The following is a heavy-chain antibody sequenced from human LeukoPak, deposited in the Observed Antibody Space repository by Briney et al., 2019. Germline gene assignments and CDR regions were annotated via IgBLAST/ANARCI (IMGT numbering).Heavy chain of an antibody. Sequence: SETLSLTCAVYGGSFSGYYWSWIRQPPGKGLEWIGESKHSGGTNYNPSLKSRVTFSVDTSKKQFSLTLTSVTAADTAVYYCARGQWEVRGIIITQLDYWGQGSLVTVSS. CDR2: SKHSGGT. V-gene: IGHV4-34*01. J-gene: IGHJ4*02. CDR3: ARGQWEVRGIIITQLDY. D-gene: IGHD3-10*01. CDR1: GGSFSGYY.